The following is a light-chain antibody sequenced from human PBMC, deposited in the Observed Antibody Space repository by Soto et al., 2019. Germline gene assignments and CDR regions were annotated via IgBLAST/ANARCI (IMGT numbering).Light chain of an antibody. V-gene: IGKV1-9*01. CDR1: QGLSSD. CDR3: QQLNSYPIT. Sequence: DIQLTQSPSFLSASVGDRVTITCRASQGLSSDLAWYQQKPGKAPKLLIYAASTLQSGGPSRFSGSGSGTEFTLTISSLQPEDFATYYCQQLNSYPITFGQGTRLEMK. J-gene: IGKJ5*01. CDR2: AAS.